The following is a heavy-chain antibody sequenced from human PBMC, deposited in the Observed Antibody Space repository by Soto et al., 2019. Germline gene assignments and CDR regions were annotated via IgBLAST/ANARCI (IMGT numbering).Heavy chain of an antibody. CDR1: GGSISRYY. Sequence: KPSETLSLTCSVSGGSISRYYWSWIRQPPGKGLEWIGYIFNSGRSGSTNYNPSLKSRVTISVDTSKNQFSLKLNSVTAADTAVYYCAKTALGWFDPWGQGTLVTVSS. CDR3: AKTALGWFDP. V-gene: IGHV4-59*01. D-gene: IGHD1-1*01. J-gene: IGHJ5*02. CDR2: IFNSGRSGST.